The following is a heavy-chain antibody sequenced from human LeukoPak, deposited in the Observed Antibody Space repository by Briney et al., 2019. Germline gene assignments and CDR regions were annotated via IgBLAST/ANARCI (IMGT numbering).Heavy chain of an antibody. CDR1: GFTLSSYA. CDR2: ISKNGGNT. V-gene: IGHV3-64*01. J-gene: IGHJ6*03. CDR3: ARVGEGRYYQYYYMDV. D-gene: IGHD1-26*01. Sequence: GGSLRLSCAASGFTLSSYAMHWVRQAPGKGLEYVSAISKNGGNTYYANSVKGRFSISRDNSKNTLYLQMGSLRTEDMAVYYCARVGEGRYYQYYYMDVWGKGTTVTVSS.